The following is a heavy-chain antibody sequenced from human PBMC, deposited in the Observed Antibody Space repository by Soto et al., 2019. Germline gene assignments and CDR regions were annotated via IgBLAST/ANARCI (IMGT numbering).Heavy chain of an antibody. J-gene: IGHJ5*02. D-gene: IGHD3-3*01. CDR1: GGSVNGYY. CDR3: AARITVFGLLMPPFDP. Sequence: SETLSLTCAVYGGSVNGYYWNWIRQPPGKGLEWIGEINHTGGTHYNPSLKSRVTVSVDTSKNQFSLRLSSVTAADTAIYYCAARITVFGLLMPPFDPWGQGTQGTGFS. V-gene: IGHV4-34*01. CDR2: INHTGGT.